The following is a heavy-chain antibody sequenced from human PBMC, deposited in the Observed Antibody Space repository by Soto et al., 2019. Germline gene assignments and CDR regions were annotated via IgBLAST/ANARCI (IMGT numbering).Heavy chain of an antibody. CDR1: GYTLTELS. Sequence: ASVKVSCKVSGYTLTELSMHWVRQAPGKGLEWMGGFDPEDGETIYAQKFQGRVTMTEDTSTDTAYMELSSLRSEDTAVYYCAISTQLRYFDWLLIYWGQGTLVTVSS. CDR2: FDPEDGET. D-gene: IGHD3-9*01. V-gene: IGHV1-24*01. J-gene: IGHJ4*02. CDR3: AISTQLRYFDWLLIY.